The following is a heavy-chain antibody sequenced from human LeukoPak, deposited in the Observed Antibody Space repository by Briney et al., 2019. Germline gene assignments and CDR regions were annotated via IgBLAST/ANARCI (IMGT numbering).Heavy chain of an antibody. CDR1: GFTFSSYG. CDR3: AEVPNPLYCTSTSCQHGV. Sequence: PGGSLRLSCAASGFTFSSYGMHWVRQAPGKGLEWVAVIWYDGSNKYYADSVKGRFTISRDNSKNTLYLQMNSLRAEDTAVYYCAEVPNPLYCTSTSCQHGVWGQGTTVTVSS. J-gene: IGHJ6*02. CDR2: IWYDGSNK. D-gene: IGHD2-2*01. V-gene: IGHV3-33*06.